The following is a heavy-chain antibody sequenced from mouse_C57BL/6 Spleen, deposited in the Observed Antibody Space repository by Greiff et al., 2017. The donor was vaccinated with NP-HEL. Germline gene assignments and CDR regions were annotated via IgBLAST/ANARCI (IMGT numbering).Heavy chain of an antibody. CDR2: IYPGSGNT. V-gene: IGHV1-76*01. CDR1: GYTFTDYY. Sequence: VQLKESGAELVRPGASVKLSCKASGYTFTDYYINWVKQRPGQGLEWIARIYPGSGNTYYNEKFKGKATLTAEKSSSTAYMQLSSLTSEDSAVYFCAREYFDYWGQGTTLTVSS. J-gene: IGHJ2*01. CDR3: AREYFDY.